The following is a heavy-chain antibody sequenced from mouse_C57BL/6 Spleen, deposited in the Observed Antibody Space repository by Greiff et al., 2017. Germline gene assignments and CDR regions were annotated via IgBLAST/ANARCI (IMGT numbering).Heavy chain of an antibody. CDR2: ISSGGSYT. V-gene: IGHV5-6*01. CDR1: GFTFSSYG. J-gene: IGHJ4*01. CDR3: ARQRVTTYAMDY. Sequence: EVQLVESGGDLVKPGGSLKLSCAASGFTFSSYGMSWVRQTPDKRLEWVATISSGGSYTYYPDSVKGRFTISRDNAKNTLDLQMSSLKSEDTAMYYWARQRVTTYAMDYWGQGTSVTVSS. D-gene: IGHD2-2*01.